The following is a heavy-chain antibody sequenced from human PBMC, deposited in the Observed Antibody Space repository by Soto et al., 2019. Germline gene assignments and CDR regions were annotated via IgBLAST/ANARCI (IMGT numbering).Heavy chain of an antibody. D-gene: IGHD3-3*01. J-gene: IGHJ4*02. CDR1: GFTFSSYA. Sequence: GGSLRLSCAASGFTFSSYAMHWVRQAPGKGLEWVAVISYDGSNKYYADSVKGRFTISRDNSKNTLYLQMNRLRAEDTAVYYCARDHEDPLLIFGVVISFELDYWGQGTLVTVSS. CDR2: ISYDGSNK. CDR3: ARDHEDPLLIFGVVISFELDY. V-gene: IGHV3-30-3*01.